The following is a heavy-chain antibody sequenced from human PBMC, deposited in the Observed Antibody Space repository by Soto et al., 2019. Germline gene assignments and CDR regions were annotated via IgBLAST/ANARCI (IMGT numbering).Heavy chain of an antibody. CDR1: GYTFTSYA. V-gene: IGHV1-3*01. CDR3: ARDMGFGLSDY. Sequence: QVQLVQSGAEVKKPGASVKVSCKASGYTFTSYAIYWVRQAPGQRLEWMGWINAGNGNTKYSQKFQGRVTITRDTSASKAYMELSSLRSEDTAVYYCARDMGFGLSDYWGQGTLVTVSS. D-gene: IGHD3-10*01. J-gene: IGHJ4*02. CDR2: INAGNGNT.